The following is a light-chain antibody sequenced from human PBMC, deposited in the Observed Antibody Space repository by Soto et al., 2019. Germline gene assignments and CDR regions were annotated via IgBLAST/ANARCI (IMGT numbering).Light chain of an antibody. V-gene: IGLV8-61*01. CDR3: VLYMGSGISV. CDR2: GTN. J-gene: IGLJ2*01. CDR1: SGSVSTSYY. Sequence: QAVVTQEPSFSVSPGGTVTLTCGLSSGSVSTSYYPSWYQQTPGQAPRMLIYGTNTRSSGVPDRFSGSILGNKAALTITGAQADDESDYYCVLYMGSGISVFGGGTQLTVL.